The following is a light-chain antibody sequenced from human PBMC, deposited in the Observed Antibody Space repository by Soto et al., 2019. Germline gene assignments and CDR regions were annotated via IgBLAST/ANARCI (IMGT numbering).Light chain of an antibody. J-gene: IGKJ1*01. CDR3: QQYNNWPPWT. CDR1: QSVSRN. CDR2: GAS. V-gene: IGKV3-15*01. Sequence: DIVMTQSPATLSVSPGEGATLSCRASQSVSRNFAWYQQRPGQAPRLLIYGASTRATGIPARFSGSGSGTEFTLTISSLQSEDFAVYYCQQYNNWPPWTFGQGTRVEIK.